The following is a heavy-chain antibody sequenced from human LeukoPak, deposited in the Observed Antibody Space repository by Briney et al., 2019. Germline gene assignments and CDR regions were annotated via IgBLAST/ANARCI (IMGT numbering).Heavy chain of an antibody. J-gene: IGHJ4*02. CDR3: ARPEIPYSSSTPYYY. CDR2: IYPGDSDT. CDR1: GYSFTSYW. D-gene: IGHD6-6*01. V-gene: IGHV5-51*01. Sequence: GESLKISCKGSGYSFTSYWIGWVRQIPGKGLEWMGIIYPGDSDTRYSPSFQGQVTISADKSISTAYLQWSSLKASDTAMYYCARPEIPYSSSTPYYYWGQGTLVTVSS.